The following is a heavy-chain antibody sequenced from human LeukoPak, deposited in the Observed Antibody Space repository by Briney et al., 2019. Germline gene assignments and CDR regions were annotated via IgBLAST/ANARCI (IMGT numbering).Heavy chain of an antibody. CDR1: GGSISSSSYY. CDR3: ARSGYSYGRRWFDP. J-gene: IGHJ5*02. Sequence: SETLSLTCTVSGGSISSSSYYWGWIRQPPGKGLEWIGSIYYSGSTYYNPSLKSRVTISVDTSKNQFSLKLSSVTAADTAGYYCARSGYSYGRRWFDPWGQGTLVTVSS. D-gene: IGHD5-18*01. V-gene: IGHV4-39*01. CDR2: IYYSGST.